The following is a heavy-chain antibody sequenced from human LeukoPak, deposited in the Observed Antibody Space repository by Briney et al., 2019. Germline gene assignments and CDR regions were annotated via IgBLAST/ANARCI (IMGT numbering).Heavy chain of an antibody. V-gene: IGHV1-24*01. D-gene: IGHD4-11*01. J-gene: IGHJ4*02. CDR1: GYTLTELS. CDR3: ATASNWPDLFDY. Sequence: ASVKVSCKVSGYTLTELSMRWVRQAPGKGLEWMGGFDPEDGETIYAQKSQGRVTMTEDTSTDTAYMELSSLRSEDTAVYYCATASNWPDLFDYWGQGTLVTVSS. CDR2: FDPEDGET.